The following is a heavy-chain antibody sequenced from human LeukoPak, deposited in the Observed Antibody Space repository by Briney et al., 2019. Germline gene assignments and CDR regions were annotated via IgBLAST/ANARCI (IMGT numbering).Heavy chain of an antibody. V-gene: IGHV3-30*18. Sequence: GGSLRLSCAASGFTFSSYSMNWVRQAPGKGLEWVAVISYDGSNKYYADSVKGRFTISRDNSKNTLYLQMNSLRAEDTAVYYCAKGLWFGELLYLDYWGQGTLVTVSS. CDR2: ISYDGSNK. D-gene: IGHD3-10*01. CDR3: AKGLWFGELLYLDY. CDR1: GFTFSSYS. J-gene: IGHJ4*02.